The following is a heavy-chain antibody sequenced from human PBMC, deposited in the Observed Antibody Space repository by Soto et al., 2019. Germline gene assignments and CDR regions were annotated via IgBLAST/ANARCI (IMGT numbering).Heavy chain of an antibody. J-gene: IGHJ4*02. D-gene: IGHD2-2*01. CDR3: ASHCISTSCYPVDY. CDR1: GFTFSSYS. Sequence: EVQLVESGGGLVKPGGSLRLSCAASGFTFSSYSMNWVRQAPGKGLEWVSSISSSSSYIYYADSVKGRFTISREYAKNSLSLQMSSLRAEDTAVYYCASHCISTSCYPVDYWGQGTLVTVSS. CDR2: ISSSSSYI. V-gene: IGHV3-21*01.